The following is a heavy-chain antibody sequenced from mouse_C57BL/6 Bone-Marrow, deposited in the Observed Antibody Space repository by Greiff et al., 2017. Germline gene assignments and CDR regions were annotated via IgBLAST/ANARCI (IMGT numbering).Heavy chain of an antibody. Sequence: QVQLQQPGAELVRPGSSVKLSCKASGYTFTSYWMHWVKQRPIQGLEWIGNIDPSDSETHYNQKFKDKATLTVDKSSSTAYMQLSSLTSEDSAVYYCAREGTAQATLFAYWGQGTLVTVSA. D-gene: IGHD3-2*02. J-gene: IGHJ3*01. V-gene: IGHV1-52*01. CDR3: AREGTAQATLFAY. CDR2: IDPSDSET. CDR1: GYTFTSYW.